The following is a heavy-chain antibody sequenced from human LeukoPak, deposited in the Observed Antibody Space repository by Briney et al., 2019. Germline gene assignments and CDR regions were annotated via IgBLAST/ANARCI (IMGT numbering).Heavy chain of an antibody. CDR3: AYSSSYYQFDY. Sequence: PSETLSLTCTVSGDSIGSSSYSWGWIRQSPGKGLEWIGNIYYSGSTYYNPPLKSRVTISVDTSKNQCSLNLTSVTAADTAAYHCAYSSSYYQFDYWGQGTLVTVSS. CDR2: IYYSGST. J-gene: IGHJ4*02. D-gene: IGHD3-22*01. CDR1: GDSIGSSSYS. V-gene: IGHV4-39*01.